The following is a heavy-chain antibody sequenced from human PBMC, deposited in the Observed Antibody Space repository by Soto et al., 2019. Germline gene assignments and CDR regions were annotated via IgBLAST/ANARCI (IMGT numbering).Heavy chain of an antibody. CDR1: RFTFSSCW. CDR3: ARFYYDSSGYLPSPYYYYYGMDV. Sequence: GSLGRTCAASRFTFSSCWMRWVSQAPGKELKRVAKIKQDGSEKYYVDSVKGRFTISRDNAKNSLYLQMFSLRAEDTAVYYCARFYYDSSGYLPSPYYYYYGMDVWGQGTTVTVSS. J-gene: IGHJ6*02. CDR2: IKQDGSEK. D-gene: IGHD3-22*01. V-gene: IGHV3-7*04.